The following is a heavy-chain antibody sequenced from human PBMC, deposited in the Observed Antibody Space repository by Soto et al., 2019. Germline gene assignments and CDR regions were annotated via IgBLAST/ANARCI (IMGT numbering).Heavy chain of an antibody. J-gene: IGHJ4*02. CDR2: INHSGST. D-gene: IGHD2-21*02. V-gene: IGHV4-34*01. CDR1: GGSFSGYY. Sequence: QVQLQQWGAGLLKPSETLSLTCAVYGGSFSGYYWSWIRQPPGKWLEWIGEINHSGSTNYNPSVKSRITISVDTANNQFSLKLSAGTAADTAVYYCAGGLFNGGNSYYFDYWGQGTLVTVFS. CDR3: AGGLFNGGNSYYFDY.